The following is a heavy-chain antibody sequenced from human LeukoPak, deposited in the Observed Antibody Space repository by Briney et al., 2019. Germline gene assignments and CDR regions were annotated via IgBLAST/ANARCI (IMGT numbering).Heavy chain of an antibody. CDR2: ISAYNGNT. J-gene: IGHJ3*02. CDR3: ASVSEGITLRWAFDI. D-gene: IGHD4-17*01. CDR1: GYTFTSYG. V-gene: IGHV1-18*01. Sequence: ASVKVSCKASGYTFTSYGISWVRQAPGQGLEWMGWISAYNGNTNYAQKLQGRVTTTTDTSTSTAYMELRSLRSDDTAVYYCASVSEGITLRWAFDIWGQGTMVTVSS.